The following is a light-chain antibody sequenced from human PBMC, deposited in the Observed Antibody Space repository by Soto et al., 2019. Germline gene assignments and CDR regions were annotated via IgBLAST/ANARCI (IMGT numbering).Light chain of an antibody. V-gene: IGKV1-5*03. CDR3: QHYNSYSWT. Sequence: DIQMTQSPSTLSASVGDRVTITCRASQSISIWLAWYQQKPGKAPNLLIYKASSLESGVPSRFSGSGSGTEFTLTISSLQPDDFATYYCQHYNSYSWTFGQGTKVEIK. CDR2: KAS. J-gene: IGKJ1*01. CDR1: QSISIW.